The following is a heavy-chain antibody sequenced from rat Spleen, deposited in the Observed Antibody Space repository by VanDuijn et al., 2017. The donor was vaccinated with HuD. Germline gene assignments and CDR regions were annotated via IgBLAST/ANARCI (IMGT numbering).Heavy chain of an antibody. CDR3: TTYSDYATSPFAY. V-gene: IGHV5-31*01. D-gene: IGHD1-6*01. CDR1: GFPFTNYW. Sequence: EVQLAESGGGLVQPGRSLKLSCVASGFPFTNYWMNWVRQAPGMGLEWIASIFHARGITYYPDSVKGRFNISRDNAKSTLYLQMGSLRSEDTATYYCTTYSDYATSPFAYWGRGALVTVSS. J-gene: IGHJ3*01. CDR2: IFHARGIT.